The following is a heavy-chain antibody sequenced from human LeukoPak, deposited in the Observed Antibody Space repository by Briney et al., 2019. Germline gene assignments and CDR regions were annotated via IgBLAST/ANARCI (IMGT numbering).Heavy chain of an antibody. CDR1: GFTFSSYE. Sequence: GGSLRLSCAASGFTFSSYEMNWVRQAPGKGLEWVSYISSSSSTIYYADSAKGRFTISRDNAKNSLYLQMNSLRAEDTAVYYCARDLSGSYYYYYYMDVWGKGTTVTVSS. J-gene: IGHJ6*03. V-gene: IGHV3-48*03. CDR3: ARDLSGSYYYYYYMDV. CDR2: ISSSSSTI. D-gene: IGHD1-26*01.